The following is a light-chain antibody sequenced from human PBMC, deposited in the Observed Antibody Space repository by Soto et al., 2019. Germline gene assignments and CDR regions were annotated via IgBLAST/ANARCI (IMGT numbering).Light chain of an antibody. J-gene: IGLJ1*01. CDR2: EVT. Sequence: QSALTQPASVSGSPGQSISISCTGTRSDVGAYNYVSWYQRHPGKAPKLLIYEVTSRPSGISNRFSGSKSGNTASLTISGLQPEDEADYYCSSYTSSDTVYVFGSGTKVTVL. CDR1: RSDVGAYNY. CDR3: SSYTSSDTVYV. V-gene: IGLV2-14*01.